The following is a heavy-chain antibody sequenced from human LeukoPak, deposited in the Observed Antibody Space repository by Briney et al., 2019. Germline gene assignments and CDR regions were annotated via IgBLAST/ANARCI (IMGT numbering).Heavy chain of an antibody. Sequence: GGSLRLSCAASGFTFSDYYMSWIRQAPGKGLEWVSYISSGGSTIYYADSVKGRFTISRDSFKNTLYLQMNSLRPEDTAVYYCAKEGDYYGSGSYRDGFDIWGQGTRATVSS. D-gene: IGHD3-10*01. CDR1: GFTFSDYY. CDR3: AKEGDYYGSGSYRDGFDI. V-gene: IGHV3-11*04. CDR2: ISSGGSTI. J-gene: IGHJ3*02.